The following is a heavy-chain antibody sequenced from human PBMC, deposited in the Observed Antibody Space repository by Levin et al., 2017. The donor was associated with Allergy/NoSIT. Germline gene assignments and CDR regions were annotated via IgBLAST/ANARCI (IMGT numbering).Heavy chain of an antibody. D-gene: IGHD3-10*01. V-gene: IGHV3-23*01. CDR3: TKDDLFARGATYRYSGFDS. Sequence: GGSLRLSCAASGFTFSSYAMSWVRQAPGKGLEWVSGIVDSGTNTYYADSVKGRFTISRDNSKNTLNLQMNSLRAEDTAMYYCTKDDLFARGATYRYSGFDSWGQGTLVTVS. J-gene: IGHJ4*02. CDR2: IVDSGTNT. CDR1: GFTFSSYA.